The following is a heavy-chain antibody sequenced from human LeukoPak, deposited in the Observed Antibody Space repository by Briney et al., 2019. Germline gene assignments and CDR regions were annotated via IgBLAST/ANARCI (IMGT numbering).Heavy chain of an antibody. CDR3: AKASWVKYNWFDP. Sequence: GGSLRLSCAASGFTFSSYTMNWVRRAPGKGLEWVSSISSSSSYIYYADSVKGRFTISRDNAKNSLYLQMNSLRAEGMAVYYCAKASWVKYNWFDPWGQGTLVTVSS. CDR2: ISSSSSYI. V-gene: IGHV3-21*01. J-gene: IGHJ5*02. D-gene: IGHD2-2*01. CDR1: GFTFSSYT.